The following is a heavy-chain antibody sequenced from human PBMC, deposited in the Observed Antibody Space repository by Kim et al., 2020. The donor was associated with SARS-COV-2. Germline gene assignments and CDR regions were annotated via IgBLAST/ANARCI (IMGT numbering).Heavy chain of an antibody. CDR2: IYYSGST. Sequence: SETLSLTCTVSGGSISSGGYYWSWIRQHPGKGLEWIGYIYYSGSTYYNPSLKSRVTISVDTSKNQFSLKLSSVTAADTAVNYCARDKRDFWSGYPYFDYWGQGTLVTVSS. V-gene: IGHV4-31*03. CDR3: ARDKRDFWSGYPYFDY. J-gene: IGHJ4*02. D-gene: IGHD3-3*01. CDR1: GGSISSGGYY.